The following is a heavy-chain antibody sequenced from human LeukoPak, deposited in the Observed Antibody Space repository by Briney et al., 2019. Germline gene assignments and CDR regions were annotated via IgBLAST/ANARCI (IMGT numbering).Heavy chain of an antibody. Sequence: GGSLRLSCAASGFTFSSYAMHWVRQAPGKGLEWVAFIRYDGSNKYYADSVKGRFTISRDNSKDTLYLQMNSLRAKDTAVYYCAKVEYTSSWYGVGSLDYWGQGTLVTVSS. D-gene: IGHD6-13*01. J-gene: IGHJ4*02. CDR3: AKVEYTSSWYGVGSLDY. CDR1: GFTFSSYA. CDR2: IRYDGSNK. V-gene: IGHV3-30*02.